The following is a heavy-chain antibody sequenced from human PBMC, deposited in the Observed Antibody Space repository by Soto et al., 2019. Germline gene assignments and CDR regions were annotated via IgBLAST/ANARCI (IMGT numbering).Heavy chain of an antibody. CDR1: GFTFSSYW. D-gene: IGHD2-2*01. Sequence: GSLRLSCAASGFTFSSYWMSWVRQAPGKGLEWVANIKQDGSEKYYVDSVKGRFTISRDNAKNSLYLQMNSLRAEDTAVYYCARVWYQLLSLWFDPWGQGTLVTVSS. CDR3: ARVWYQLLSLWFDP. J-gene: IGHJ5*02. V-gene: IGHV3-7*01. CDR2: IKQDGSEK.